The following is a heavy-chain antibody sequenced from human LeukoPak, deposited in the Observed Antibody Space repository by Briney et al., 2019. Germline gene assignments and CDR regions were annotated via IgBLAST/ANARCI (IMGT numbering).Heavy chain of an antibody. D-gene: IGHD5-18*01. CDR1: GYTFTGYY. V-gene: IGHV1-2*02. CDR2: INPNSGGT. CDR3: ARYSYGFGTFDY. J-gene: IGHJ4*02. Sequence: ASVKVSCKASGYTFTGYYMHWVRQAPGQGLEWMGWINPNSGGTNYAHKFQGRVTMTGDTSINTAYMELSRLRSDDTAVYYCARYSYGFGTFDYWGQGTLVTVSS.